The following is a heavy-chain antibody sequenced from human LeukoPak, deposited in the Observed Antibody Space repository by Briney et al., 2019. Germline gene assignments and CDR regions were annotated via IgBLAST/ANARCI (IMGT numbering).Heavy chain of an antibody. Sequence: GGSLRLSCAAPEFTFSSYAMTWVRQAPGKGLEWVSSISGSGGDTYYADSVKGRFTISRDNAKNSLYLQMNSLRDEDTAVYYCASSGSYRFDYWGQGTLVTVSS. J-gene: IGHJ4*02. D-gene: IGHD1-26*01. V-gene: IGHV3-23*01. CDR2: ISGSGGDT. CDR1: EFTFSSYA. CDR3: ASSGSYRFDY.